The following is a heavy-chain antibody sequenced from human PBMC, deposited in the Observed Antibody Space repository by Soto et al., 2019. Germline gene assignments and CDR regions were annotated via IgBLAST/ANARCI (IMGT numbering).Heavy chain of an antibody. CDR2: ISGSSSYT. V-gene: IGHV3-11*06. CDR3: ARERAPLGELSFKSPDYYYGMDV. CDR1: GFTFSDYD. J-gene: IGHJ6*02. Sequence: QVQLVESGGGLVKPGGSLRLSCAASGFTFSDYDMSWIRQAPGKGLEWVSYISGSSSYTYYADSVKGRFTISRDNSKNALYLHMISLRTEGTAVDYCARERAPLGELSFKSPDYYYGMDVWGQGTTVTVSS. D-gene: IGHD3-16*02.